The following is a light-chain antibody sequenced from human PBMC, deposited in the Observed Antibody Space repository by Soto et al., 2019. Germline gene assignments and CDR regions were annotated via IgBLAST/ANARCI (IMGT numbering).Light chain of an antibody. Sequence: EIVLTQSPDTLSLSPGERATLSCRASQSVSSALLAWYQQKPGQAPRLLIYPASTRATGIPDRFTGSGSGTDFTLTISSLEPEDFAVYYCQQYDSSPLTFGGGTKVEIK. V-gene: IGKV3-20*01. CDR2: PAS. J-gene: IGKJ4*01. CDR3: QQYDSSPLT. CDR1: QSVSSAL.